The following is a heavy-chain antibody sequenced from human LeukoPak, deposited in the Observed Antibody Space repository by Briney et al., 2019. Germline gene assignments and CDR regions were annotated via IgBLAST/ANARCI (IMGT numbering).Heavy chain of an antibody. V-gene: IGHV4-59*01. CDR2: IYYSGST. CDR3: ARGGRDFDY. Sequence: SETLSLTCTVSGGSISSYYWSWIRQPPGKGLEWIGYIYYSGSTNYNPSLKSRVTISVDTSKNQFSLKLSSVTAADTAVYYCARGGRDFDYWGQGTLVTVSS. CDR1: GGSISSYY. J-gene: IGHJ4*02.